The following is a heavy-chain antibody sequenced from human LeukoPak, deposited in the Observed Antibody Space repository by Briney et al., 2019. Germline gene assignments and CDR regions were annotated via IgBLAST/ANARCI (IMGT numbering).Heavy chain of an antibody. J-gene: IGHJ4*02. D-gene: IGHD3-9*01. CDR3: AREGGYDILTGYQDY. Sequence: ASVKVSRKASGYIFTTYFIHWVRQAPGQGLEWMGWINPNNGDTNYVQKFQGRVTMTRDTSISTAYMELTRLRSDDTAVYCCAREGGYDILTGYQDYWGQGTLLTVSS. CDR1: GYIFTTYF. CDR2: INPNNGDT. V-gene: IGHV1-2*02.